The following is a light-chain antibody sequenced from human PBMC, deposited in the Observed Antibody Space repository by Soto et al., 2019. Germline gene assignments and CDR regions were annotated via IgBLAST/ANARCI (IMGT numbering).Light chain of an antibody. CDR3: QQYGASPFT. CDR1: RHVYINA. Sequence: VVLTQSPATLSLSPGERATLSCRASRHVYINALGWYQQKPGRTPTLLIYGASTRATDVPDRFSATGSGTDFSLTISRVEPEDSAVYDGQQYGASPFTFGPGTRLDI. J-gene: IGKJ3*01. CDR2: GAS. V-gene: IGKV3-20*01.